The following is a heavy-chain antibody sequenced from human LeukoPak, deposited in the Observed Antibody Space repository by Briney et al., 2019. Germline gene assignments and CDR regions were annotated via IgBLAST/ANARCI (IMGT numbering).Heavy chain of an antibody. V-gene: IGHV4-34*01. Sequence: PSETLSLTCAVYGGSFSGYYWSWIRQPPGKGLEWIGEINHSGSTNYNPSLKSRVTISVDTSKNQFSLKLSSVTAADTAVYYCARSIVVVTPTDYWGQGTLVTVSS. J-gene: IGHJ4*02. CDR3: ARSIVVVTPTDY. CDR1: GGSFSGYY. D-gene: IGHD2-21*02. CDR2: INHSGST.